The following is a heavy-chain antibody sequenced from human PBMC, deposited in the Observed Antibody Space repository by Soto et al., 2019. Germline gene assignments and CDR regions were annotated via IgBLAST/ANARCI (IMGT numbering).Heavy chain of an antibody. CDR2: ISGSSQTI. J-gene: IGHJ4*02. V-gene: IGHV3-48*02. CDR1: GFIFNTYS. Sequence: PXGSLRLSCAASGFIFNTYSMNWVRQAPGKGLEWVSYISGSSQTIFYADSVRGRFTISRDNANNSTYLQMVSLRDEDTAVYYCARTLSWRRGPFDSWGQGTLVTVSS. D-gene: IGHD2-15*01. CDR3: ARTLSWRRGPFDS.